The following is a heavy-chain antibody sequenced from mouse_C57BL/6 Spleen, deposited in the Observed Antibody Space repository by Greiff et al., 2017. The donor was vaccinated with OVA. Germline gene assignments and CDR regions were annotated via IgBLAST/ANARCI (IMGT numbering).Heavy chain of an antibody. D-gene: IGHD1-1*01. CDR3: ARSYYGSSYWFAY. Sequence: QVQLQQPGAELVKPGASVKLSCKASGYTFTSYWMQWVKPRPGQGLEWIGEIDPSDSYTNYNQKVKGKATLTVDTSSSTAYMQLSSLTSEDSAFYYCARSYYGSSYWFAYWGQGTLVTVSA. V-gene: IGHV1-50*01. CDR1: GYTFTSYW. CDR2: IDPSDSYT. J-gene: IGHJ3*01.